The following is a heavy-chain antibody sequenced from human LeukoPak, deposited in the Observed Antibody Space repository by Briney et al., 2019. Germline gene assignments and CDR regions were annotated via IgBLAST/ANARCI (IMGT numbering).Heavy chain of an antibody. V-gene: IGHV1-8*01. J-gene: IGHJ4*02. CDR3: ARGPAAADY. Sequence: GASVKVSCKTSGYPFTTYEINWVRQAAGQGLEWMGWVHPDTGYADCAQKFQGRVTMTRNTSISTAYMELSSLRSEDTAVYYCARGPAAADYWGQGTLVTVSS. D-gene: IGHD6-13*01. CDR1: GYPFTTYE. CDR2: VHPDTGYA.